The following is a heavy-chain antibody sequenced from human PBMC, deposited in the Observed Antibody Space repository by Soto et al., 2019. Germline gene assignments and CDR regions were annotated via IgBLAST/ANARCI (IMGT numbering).Heavy chain of an antibody. Sequence: SETLSLTCAVSGGSIGTSAYYWGWIRQAPGKGLEWIGSINHSGNTYLSPSLKDRVTMSVDTSKNSFSLKLRSATAADTGLYYCSRRAPEGFDPCGQGTLVTVSS. J-gene: IGHJ5*02. CDR2: INHSGNT. V-gene: IGHV4-39*01. CDR3: SRRAPEGFDP. CDR1: GGSIGTSAYY.